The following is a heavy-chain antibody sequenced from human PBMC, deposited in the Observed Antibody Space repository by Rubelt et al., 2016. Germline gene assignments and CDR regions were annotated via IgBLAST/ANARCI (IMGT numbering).Heavy chain of an antibody. Sequence: QVQLVESGGGVVQPGRSLRLSCAASGFTFSSYGMHWVRQAPGKGLEWVAVIWYDGSNKYYADSVKGRFTISRDNSKNTLYLQMNSLRAEDTAVYYCAGEFTGTKLGGYYYYGMDVWGQGTTVTVSS. CDR1: GFTFSSYG. J-gene: IGHJ6*02. CDR2: IWYDGSNK. V-gene: IGHV3-33*01. CDR3: AGEFTGTKLGGYYYYGMDV. D-gene: IGHD1-14*01.